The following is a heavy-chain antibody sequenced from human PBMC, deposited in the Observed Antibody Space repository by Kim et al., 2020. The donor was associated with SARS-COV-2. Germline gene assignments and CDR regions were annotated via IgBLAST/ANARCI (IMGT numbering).Heavy chain of an antibody. Sequence: GGSLRLSCAASGFTFSSYAMHWVRQAPGKGLEWVAVISYDGSNKYYADSVKGRFTISRDNSKNTLYLQMNSLRAEDTAVYYCARDTWVDGPPSHWGQGTLVTVSS. CDR3: ARDTWVDGPPSH. V-gene: IGHV3-30*04. J-gene: IGHJ4*02. D-gene: IGHD1-26*01. CDR1: GFTFSSYA. CDR2: ISYDGSNK.